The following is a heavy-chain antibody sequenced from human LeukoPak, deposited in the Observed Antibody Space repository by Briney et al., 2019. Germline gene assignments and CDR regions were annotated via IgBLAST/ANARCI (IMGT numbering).Heavy chain of an antibody. J-gene: IGHJ5*02. CDR3: ARFSIPANWFDP. D-gene: IGHD6-25*01. Sequence: ASVKASCKASGYTFTSYYMHWVRQAPGQGLEWMGWISAYNGNTNYAQNLQGRVTMTTDTSTRIAYMELRSLGSDDTAIYYCARFSIPANWFDPWGQGTLVTVSS. V-gene: IGHV1-18*04. CDR2: ISAYNGNT. CDR1: GYTFTSYY.